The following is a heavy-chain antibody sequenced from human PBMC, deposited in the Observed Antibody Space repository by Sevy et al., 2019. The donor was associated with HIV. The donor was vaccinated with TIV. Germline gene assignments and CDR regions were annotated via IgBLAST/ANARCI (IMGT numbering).Heavy chain of an antibody. CDR3: ARENFCGGDCYFFDF. CDR1: GLKFDDYG. V-gene: IGHV3-20*04. CDR2: INGNGIAR. J-gene: IGHJ4*02. Sequence: GGSLRLSCAASGLKFDDYGISWVRQAPGKGLEWVSSINGNGIARSYAGSVKGRFTISRDNGKNSLYLQMDSLRAEDTAFYYCARENFCGGDCYFFDFWGQGTLVTVSS. D-gene: IGHD2-21*02.